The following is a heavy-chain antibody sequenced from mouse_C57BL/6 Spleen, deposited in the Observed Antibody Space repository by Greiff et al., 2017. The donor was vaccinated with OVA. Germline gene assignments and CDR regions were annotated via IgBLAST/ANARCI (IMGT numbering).Heavy chain of an antibody. V-gene: IGHV1-9*01. D-gene: IGHD1-1*01. CDR1: GYTFTGYW. Sequence: QVQLQQSGAELMKPGASVKLSCKATGYTFTGYWIEWVKQRPGHGLEWIGEILPGSGSTNYNEKFKGKATFTADTSSNTAYMQLSSLTTEDSAIYYCARRTFTTVVAPHYFDYWGQGTTLTVSS. CDR3: ARRTFTTVVAPHYFDY. J-gene: IGHJ2*01. CDR2: ILPGSGST.